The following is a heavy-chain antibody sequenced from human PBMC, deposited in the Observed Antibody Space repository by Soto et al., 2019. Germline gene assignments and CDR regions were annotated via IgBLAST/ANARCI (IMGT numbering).Heavy chain of an antibody. J-gene: IGHJ6*02. D-gene: IGHD6-19*01. Sequence: SVKVSCKASGYTFTSYGISWVRQAPGQGLEWMGWIVVDSGNTNYAQKFQERVTITRDMSTSTAYMELSSLRSEDTAVYYCAAPRSIAVAGGDYYYYYGMDVWGQGTTVTVSS. CDR2: IVVDSGNT. V-gene: IGHV1-58*02. CDR3: AAPRSIAVAGGDYYYYYGMDV. CDR1: GYTFTSYG.